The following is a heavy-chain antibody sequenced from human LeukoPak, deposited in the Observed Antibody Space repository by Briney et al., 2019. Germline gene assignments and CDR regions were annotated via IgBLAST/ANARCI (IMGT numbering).Heavy chain of an antibody. V-gene: IGHV1-46*01. CDR3: ATDLGGFDP. Sequence: GASVKVSCKASGYTFTSYYIHWVRQAHGRGLEWMGMIYPGGDSTTYAQKFQGRVTMTEDTSTDTAYMELSSLRSEDTAVYYCATDLGGFDPWGQGTLVTVSS. J-gene: IGHJ5*02. CDR1: GYTFTSYY. CDR2: IYPGGDST.